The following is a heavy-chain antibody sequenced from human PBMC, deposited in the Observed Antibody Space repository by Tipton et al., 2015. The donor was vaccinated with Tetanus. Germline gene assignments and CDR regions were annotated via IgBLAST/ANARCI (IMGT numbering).Heavy chain of an antibody. CDR1: GFTFDDYA. CDR2: ISWNSGSI. CDR3: AKSNRGGAMIVDYYFDY. Sequence: SLRLSCAASGFTFDDYAMHWVRQAPGKGLEWVSGISWNSGSIGYADSVKGRFTISRDNAKNSLYLQMNSLRAEDTALYYCAKSNRGGAMIVDYYFDYWGQGTLVTVSS. D-gene: IGHD3-22*01. J-gene: IGHJ4*02. V-gene: IGHV3-9*01.